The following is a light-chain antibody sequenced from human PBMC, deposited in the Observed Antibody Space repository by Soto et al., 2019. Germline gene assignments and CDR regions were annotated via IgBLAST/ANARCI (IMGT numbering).Light chain of an antibody. J-gene: IGKJ1*01. CDR2: DAS. CDR3: KQYYNSST. V-gene: IGKV1-5*01. Sequence: DIQMTQSPSTLPASVGDRVTITCRASQTISSWLAWYQQKPGKAPDLLIYDASRLAGGVPSRFSGSESGTEFTLTIGSLKPDDFATYFCKQYYNSSTFGQGTKV. CDR1: QTISSW.